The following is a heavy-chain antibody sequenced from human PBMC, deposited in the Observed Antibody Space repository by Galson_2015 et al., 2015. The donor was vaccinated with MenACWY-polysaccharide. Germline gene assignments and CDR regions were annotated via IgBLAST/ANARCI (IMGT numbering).Heavy chain of an antibody. Sequence: SETLSLTCTVSGGSIMNNYWSWIRQPPGKGLEWIGYVYYSGSIDYNPSLKSRVTISLDTSKNQFSLKLRSVTAADTAVYFCARRESSDWYSIFDYWGQGILVTVSS. CDR3: ARRESSDWYSIFDY. J-gene: IGHJ4*02. CDR2: VYYSGSI. CDR1: GGSIMNNY. V-gene: IGHV4-59*08. D-gene: IGHD6-19*01.